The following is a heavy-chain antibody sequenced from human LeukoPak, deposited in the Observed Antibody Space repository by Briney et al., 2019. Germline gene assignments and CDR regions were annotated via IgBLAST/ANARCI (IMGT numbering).Heavy chain of an antibody. CDR2: INPSGGST. J-gene: IGHJ3*02. CDR1: GYTFTSYY. CDR3: ARVGVLWKMDDGFYI. V-gene: IGHV1-46*01. Sequence: ASVKVSCKASGYTFTSYYMHWVRQAPGQGLEWMGIINPSGGSTSYAQKFQGRVTMTRDMSTSTVYMELSSLRSEDRAVYYCARVGVLWKMDDGFYIWGQGKIVTVAS. D-gene: IGHD2/OR15-2a*01.